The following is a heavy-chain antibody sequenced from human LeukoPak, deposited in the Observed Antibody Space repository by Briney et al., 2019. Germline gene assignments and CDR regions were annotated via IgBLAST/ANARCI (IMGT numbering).Heavy chain of an antibody. J-gene: IGHJ4*02. V-gene: IGHV3-73*01. CDR2: IRSKANSYAT. D-gene: IGHD2-15*01. CDR3: TRQIYCSGGSCFEDY. Sequence: PGGSLKLSCAASGFTFSGSAMHWVRQASGKGLEWVGRIRSKANSYATAYAASVKGRFTTSRDDSKNTAYLQMNSLKTEDTAVYYCTRQIYCSGGSCFEDYWGQGTLVTVSS. CDR1: GFTFSGSA.